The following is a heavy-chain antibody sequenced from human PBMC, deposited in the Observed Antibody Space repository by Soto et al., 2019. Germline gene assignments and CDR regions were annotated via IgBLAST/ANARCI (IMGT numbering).Heavy chain of an antibody. D-gene: IGHD4-17*01. CDR2: ISGSGGST. J-gene: IGHJ5*01. CDR3: AKVSGYGQYQSLDP. Sequence: EVQLLESGGGLVQPGGSLRLSCAASGFTFSSYAMSWVRQAPGKGLEWVSAISGSGGSTYYADSVKGRFTISRDNSKNTLYLQMNRLRTEDTAVYYWAKVSGYGQYQSLDPWGQGTLVTVPS. CDR1: GFTFSSYA. V-gene: IGHV3-23*01.